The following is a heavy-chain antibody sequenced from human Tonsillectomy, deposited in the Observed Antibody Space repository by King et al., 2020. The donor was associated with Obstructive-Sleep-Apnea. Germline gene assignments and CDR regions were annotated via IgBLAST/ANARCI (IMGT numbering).Heavy chain of an antibody. V-gene: IGHV5-51*01. D-gene: IGHD6-6*01. J-gene: IGHJ4*02. Sequence: QLVQSGAEVKKPGESLKISCKGSGYSFTNYWIGWVRQMPGKGLEWMGIIYPGDSDTRYSPSLQGQVTISADKSNRTGYLQWSSLKASDTGIYYCARHTGAARTVNFAYWGQGTLVTVSS. CDR1: GYSFTNYW. CDR3: ARHTGAARTVNFAY. CDR2: IYPGDSDT.